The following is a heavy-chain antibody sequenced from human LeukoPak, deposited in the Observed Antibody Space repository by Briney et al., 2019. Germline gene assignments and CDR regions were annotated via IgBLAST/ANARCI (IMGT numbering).Heavy chain of an antibody. CDR1: GFTFSDYW. CDR2: IYPGDSDA. J-gene: IGHJ4*02. D-gene: IGHD3-3*01. V-gene: IGHV5-51*01. CDR3: ARRSWYFNFWSGYSQDYYFDY. Sequence: GGSLRLSCAASGFTFSDYWIAWVRQIPGEGLEWMGIIYPGDSDARYSPSFQGQVTISADKSISTAYLQWTSLKPSDSAMYYCARRSWYFNFWSGYSQDYYFDYWGQGTLVTVSS.